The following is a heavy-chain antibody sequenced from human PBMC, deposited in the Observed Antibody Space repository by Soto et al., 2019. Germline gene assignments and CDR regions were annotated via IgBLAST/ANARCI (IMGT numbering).Heavy chain of an antibody. CDR3: ARDHDSSGWYDAFDI. CDR1: GFTFSSYS. V-gene: IGHV3-48*02. CDR2: ISSSSSTI. J-gene: IGHJ3*02. D-gene: IGHD6-19*01. Sequence: EVQLVESGGGLVQPGGSLILSCAASGFTFSSYSMNWVRQAPGKGLEWVSYISSSSSTIYYADSVKSRFTISRDNAKNSLYLQMNSLRDEDTAVYYCARDHDSSGWYDAFDIWGQGTMVTVSS.